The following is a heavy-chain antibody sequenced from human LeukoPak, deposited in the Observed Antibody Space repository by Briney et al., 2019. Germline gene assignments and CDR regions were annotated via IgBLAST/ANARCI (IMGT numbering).Heavy chain of an antibody. Sequence: QPGGSLRLSCAASGFSFSGYWMSWVRQAPGKGLEWVANIKQEGSEKNYVDSVKGRFTISRDNAKNSLYLQMNSLRAEDTAVYYCARERITMVRGIYYYYGMDVWGQGTTVTVSS. D-gene: IGHD3-10*01. CDR1: GFSFSGYW. CDR3: ARERITMVRGIYYYYGMDV. CDR2: IKQEGSEK. J-gene: IGHJ6*02. V-gene: IGHV3-7*01.